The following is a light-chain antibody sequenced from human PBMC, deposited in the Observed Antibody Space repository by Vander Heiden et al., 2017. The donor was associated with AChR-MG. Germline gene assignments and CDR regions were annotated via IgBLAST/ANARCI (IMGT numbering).Light chain of an antibody. CDR3: LQYNTYPLT. Sequence: IQMTQSPSSLSASVGDRVTITCRASQGISTYLAWFQQKPGKVPKRLIYAASTLQSGVPPRFSGSGSATQFTLTISSLQPEDFATYYCLQYNTYPLTFGGGTKVEVK. J-gene: IGKJ4*01. CDR2: AAS. CDR1: QGISTY. V-gene: IGKV1-16*01.